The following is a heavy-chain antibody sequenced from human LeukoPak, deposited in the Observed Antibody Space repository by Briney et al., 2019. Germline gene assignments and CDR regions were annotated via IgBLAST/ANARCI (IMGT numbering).Heavy chain of an antibody. J-gene: IGHJ3*02. D-gene: IGHD3-22*01. CDR3: ARGLPYYDSSGYYFCAFDI. CDR1: GGTFSSYA. Sequence: ASVKLSCKASGGTFSSYAISWVRQAPGQGLEWMGMINPSGGATSYAQKFQGRVTVTRDTYTSTVYMELSSLRSEDTAVYYCARGLPYYDSSGYYFCAFDIWGQGTMVTVSS. CDR2: INPSGGAT. V-gene: IGHV1-46*03.